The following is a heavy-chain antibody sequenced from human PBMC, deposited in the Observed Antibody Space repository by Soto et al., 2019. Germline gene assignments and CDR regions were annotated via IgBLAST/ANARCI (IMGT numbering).Heavy chain of an antibody. D-gene: IGHD1-1*01. Sequence: EGFLRLCCAAPRLTFSSDRITRLRQAPGKGLEWVSAMSGSGGRTYYADSVKGRFTISRDNSKNRLYLEMNSLRPEDTAVYYAVPRRSPVWGQGTLVTVCS. CDR2: MSGSGGRT. CDR1: RLTFSSDR. CDR3: VPRRSPV. V-gene: IGHV3-23*01. J-gene: IGHJ4*02.